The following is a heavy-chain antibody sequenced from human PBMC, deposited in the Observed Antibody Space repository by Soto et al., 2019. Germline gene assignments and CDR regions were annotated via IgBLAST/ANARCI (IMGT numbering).Heavy chain of an antibody. CDR2: INPNSGGT. J-gene: IGHJ4*02. CDR1: GYTFTGYY. D-gene: IGHD1-20*01. Sequence: ASVKVSCKTSGYTFTGYYMHWVRQAPGQGLEWMGWINPNSGGTNYAQKFQGRVTMTRDTSISTAYMELSRLRSDDTAVYYCARDLYNWHDDVFDYCGQVTLVTVSS. CDR3: ARDLYNWHDDVFDY. V-gene: IGHV1-2*02.